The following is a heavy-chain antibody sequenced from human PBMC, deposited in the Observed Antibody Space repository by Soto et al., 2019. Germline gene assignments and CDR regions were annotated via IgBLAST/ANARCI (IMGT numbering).Heavy chain of an antibody. Sequence: EVQLVESGGGLVQPGGSLRLSCAASGFTVSSSYMGWVRQAPGKGLEWVSSIYSGGNTYYADSVRGRFTISTDNSKDTRYLQMNSLRVDDTAMYYCARHVGFYWYFDLWGRGTLVTVPS. CDR2: IYSGGNT. CDR1: GFTVSSSY. V-gene: IGHV3-66*04. D-gene: IGHD1-26*01. CDR3: ARHVGFYWYFDL. J-gene: IGHJ2*01.